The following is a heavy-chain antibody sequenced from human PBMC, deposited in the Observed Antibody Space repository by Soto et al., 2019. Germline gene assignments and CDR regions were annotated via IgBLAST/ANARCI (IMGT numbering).Heavy chain of an antibody. J-gene: IGHJ4*02. CDR1: GFPLTTTGKC. D-gene: IGHD3-9*01. Sequence: SGPTLVNPTQTLTLTCTVSGFPLTTTGKCVTCIRQPPGKALDWLALFEWGDDKYYNTSLMSRLTLSKDTSKNQVILTMTNMDPVDTGTYYCARMRKRGTSDWIQIDYWGQGTLVTVSS. CDR3: ARMRKRGTSDWIQIDY. CDR2: FEWGDDK. V-gene: IGHV2-70*01.